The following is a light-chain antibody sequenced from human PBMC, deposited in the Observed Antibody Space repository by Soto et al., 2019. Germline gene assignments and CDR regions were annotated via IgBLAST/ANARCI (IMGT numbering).Light chain of an antibody. CDR3: QQYGSSPLLS. V-gene: IGKV3-20*01. CDR2: GAS. CDR1: QSVTSN. Sequence: EIVLTQSPGTLSLSPGERATLSCRASQSVTSNLAWYQQKPGQAPRLLIYGASSRATGIPERFRGSGSGTDFTLTISRLEPEDFAVYFCQQYGSSPLLSFGGGTKVDIK. J-gene: IGKJ4*01.